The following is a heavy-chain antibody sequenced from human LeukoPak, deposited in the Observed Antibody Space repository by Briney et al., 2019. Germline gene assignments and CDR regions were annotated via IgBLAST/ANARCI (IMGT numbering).Heavy chain of an antibody. CDR1: GGSISSGGYS. CDR2: IYHSGST. J-gene: IGHJ6*02. D-gene: IGHD5-24*01. Sequence: SQTLSLTCAVSGGSISSGGYSWSWIRQPPGKGLEWIGYIYHSGSTYYNPSLKSRVTISVDRSKNQFSLKLSSVTAADTAVYYCARLFVEMKPPLDYGMDVWGQGTTVTVSS. V-gene: IGHV4-30-2*01. CDR3: ARLFVEMKPPLDYGMDV.